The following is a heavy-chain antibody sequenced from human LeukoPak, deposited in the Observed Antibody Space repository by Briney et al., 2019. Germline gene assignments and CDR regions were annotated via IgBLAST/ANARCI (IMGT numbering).Heavy chain of an antibody. CDR2: IVVGSGNT. D-gene: IGHD6-13*01. J-gene: IGHJ4*02. Sequence: GTSVKVSCKASGYTFTSSAMQWVRQARGQRLEWIGWIVVGSGNTNYAQKFQERVTITRDTSTSTAYMELSSLRSDATAVYDCAADNIAAAGTPFDFGGQGTLATVTS. CDR3: AADNIAAAGTPFDF. V-gene: IGHV1-58*02. CDR1: GYTFTSSA.